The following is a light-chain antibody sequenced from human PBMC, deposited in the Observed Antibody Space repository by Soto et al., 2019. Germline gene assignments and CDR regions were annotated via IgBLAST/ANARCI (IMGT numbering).Light chain of an antibody. CDR1: SSNIGSNT. V-gene: IGLV1-44*01. Sequence: QSVLTQPPSASGTPGQRVTISCSGSSSNIGSNTVNWYQQLPGTAPKLLIYSNNQRPSGVPDRFSGSKSGTSASLAISGLQSEHEADYYCAAWDDSLNGWVFGGGTKLTV. CDR2: SNN. J-gene: IGLJ3*02. CDR3: AAWDDSLNGWV.